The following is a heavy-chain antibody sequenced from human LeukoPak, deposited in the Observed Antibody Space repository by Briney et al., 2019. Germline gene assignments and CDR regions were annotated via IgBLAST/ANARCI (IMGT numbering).Heavy chain of an antibody. V-gene: IGHV3-33*01. Sequence: PGRSLRLSCEASGFTFSSYDMQWVRQAPGKGLEWVALICHDGSNKYYVDSAKGRFIISRDNSENTVSLQMNRLRLEDSGVYYCVRANRVGAPRGAFHVWGQGTMVTVT. CDR3: VRANRVGAPRGAFHV. J-gene: IGHJ3*01. CDR1: GFTFSSYD. CDR2: ICHDGSNK. D-gene: IGHD2-2*01.